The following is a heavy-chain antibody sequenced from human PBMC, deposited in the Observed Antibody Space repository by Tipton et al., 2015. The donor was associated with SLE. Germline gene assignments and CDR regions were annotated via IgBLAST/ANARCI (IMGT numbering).Heavy chain of an antibody. J-gene: IGHJ4*02. V-gene: IGHV4-39*07. D-gene: IGHD2-15*01. CDR1: GGSISSSTYY. CDR2: IYYSGST. CDR3: ARDSRVVVAARGGFDH. Sequence: TLSLTCTVSGGSISSSTYYWGWIRQPPGKGLEWIGSIYYSGSTYYNPSLKSRVTISVDTSKNQFSLKLSSVTAADTAVYYCARDSRVVVAARGGFDHWGQGTLVTVSS.